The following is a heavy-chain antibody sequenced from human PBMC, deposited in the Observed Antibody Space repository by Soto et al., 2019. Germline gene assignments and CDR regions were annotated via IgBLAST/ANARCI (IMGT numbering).Heavy chain of an antibody. CDR2: IYCDHDK. V-gene: IGHV2-5*02. D-gene: IGHD6-19*01. CDR1: GFSLSTSGVG. J-gene: IGHJ4*02. Sequence: QITLKESGPSLVKPTQTLTLTCTFTGFSLSTSGVGVGWIRQPPGKALEWLGLIYCDHDKRYSPSLKSRLTITKPTSKTQVVPTTTTGNPVDTATYYFARQDEADLDYWGQGTLVTVSS. CDR3: ARQDEADLDY.